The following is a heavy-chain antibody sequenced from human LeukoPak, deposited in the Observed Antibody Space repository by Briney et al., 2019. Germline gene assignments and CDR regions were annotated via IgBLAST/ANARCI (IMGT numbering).Heavy chain of an antibody. CDR3: ARHRSSWLIDY. CDR1: GFTVSSNY. CDR2: ISDSGGNT. J-gene: IGHJ4*02. Sequence: GGSLRLSCAASGFTVSSNYMSWVRQAPWERLQWVSGISDSGGNTYYADSVRGRFTISRDNSKNTLYLQMNSLRAEDTAVYYCARHRSSWLIDYWGQGTLVTVSS. V-gene: IGHV3-23*01. D-gene: IGHD6-6*01.